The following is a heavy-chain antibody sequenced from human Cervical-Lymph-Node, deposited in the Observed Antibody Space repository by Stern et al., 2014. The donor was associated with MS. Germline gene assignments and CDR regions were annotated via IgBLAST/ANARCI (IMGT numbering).Heavy chain of an antibody. V-gene: IGHV3-48*01. CDR3: ARDSGSGMLYYFDF. CDR2: ISSSSSTI. D-gene: IGHD2-15*01. Sequence: EVQLVESGGGLVQPGGSLGLSCAVSGFTSNTYSLNWVRQAPGKGLAWVSYISSSSSTIHYADSVKGRFTISRDNAKNSLYLQMNSLRAEDTAVYYCARDSGSGMLYYFDFWGQGSLVAVSS. CDR1: GFTSNTYS. J-gene: IGHJ4*02.